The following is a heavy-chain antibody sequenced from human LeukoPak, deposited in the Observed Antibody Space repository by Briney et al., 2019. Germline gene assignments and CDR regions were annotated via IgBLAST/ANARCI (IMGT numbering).Heavy chain of an antibody. CDR3: ARGDTVVDAFDI. V-gene: IGHV4-30-2*01. J-gene: IGHJ3*02. D-gene: IGHD4-23*01. CDR1: GGSISSGAYD. Sequence: SQTLSLTCTVSGGSISSGAYDWSWIRQPPGRGLEWIGYIYHTGSTYYNPSLKSRVTISVDRSKNQFSLKLSSVTAADTAVYYCARGDTVVDAFDIWGQGTMVTVSS. CDR2: IYHTGST.